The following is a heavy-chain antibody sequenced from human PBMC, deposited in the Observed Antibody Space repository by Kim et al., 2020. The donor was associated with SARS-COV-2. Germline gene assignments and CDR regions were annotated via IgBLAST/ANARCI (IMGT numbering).Heavy chain of an antibody. CDR1: GFTFSSYD. D-gene: IGHD6-19*01. V-gene: IGHV3-13*01. CDR2: IGTAGDT. J-gene: IGHJ3*02. Sequence: GGSLRLSCAASGFTFSSYDMHWVRQATGKGLEWVSAIGTAGDTYYPGSVKGRFTISRENAKNSLYLQMNSLRAGDTAVYYCAREGYSSGFQHAFDIWGQGTMVTVSS. CDR3: AREGYSSGFQHAFDI.